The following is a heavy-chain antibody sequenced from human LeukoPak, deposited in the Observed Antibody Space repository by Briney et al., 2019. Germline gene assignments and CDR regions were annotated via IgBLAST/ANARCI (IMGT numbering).Heavy chain of an antibody. CDR1: GDAISNGLYY. J-gene: IGHJ4*02. D-gene: IGHD3-16*01. CDR3: ARDNDSRDPPHFDY. Sequence: SQTLSLTCTVSGDAISNGLYYWSWIRQPAGKGLEWIGRIYTSGSTKYNPSLRSRVTISVDTSKNQFSLKLTSVTAADTAVYYCARDNDSRDPPHFDYWGQGTLVTVSS. CDR2: IYTSGST. V-gene: IGHV4-61*02.